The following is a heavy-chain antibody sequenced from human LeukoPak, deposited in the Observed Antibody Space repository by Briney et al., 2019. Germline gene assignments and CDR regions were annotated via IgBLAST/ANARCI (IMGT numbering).Heavy chain of an antibody. J-gene: IGHJ3*02. Sequence: SETLSLTCTVSGGSISSYYWSWIRQPPGKGLEWIGYIYYSGSTNYNPSLKSRVTISVDTSKNQFSLKLSSVTAADTAVYYCARDNCGGDCYLGAFDIWGQGTMVTVSS. CDR1: GGSISSYY. D-gene: IGHD2-21*02. V-gene: IGHV4-59*01. CDR2: IYYSGST. CDR3: ARDNCGGDCYLGAFDI.